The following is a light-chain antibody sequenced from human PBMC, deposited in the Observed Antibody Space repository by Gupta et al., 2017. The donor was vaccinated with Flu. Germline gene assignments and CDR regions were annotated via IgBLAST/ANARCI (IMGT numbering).Light chain of an antibody. V-gene: IGKV3-20*01. CDR1: QSLNSAF. CDR3: HRHGTSHA. Sequence: EVVLTQSPGTLSLSPGERATLSCRASQSLNSAFLAWYQQKPGQPPRLLIYGASSRATGIPDRFSGGGAGKDFTLISSRREHEDFAVYYGHRHGTSHAFGHGTXVDIK. CDR2: GAS. J-gene: IGKJ3*01.